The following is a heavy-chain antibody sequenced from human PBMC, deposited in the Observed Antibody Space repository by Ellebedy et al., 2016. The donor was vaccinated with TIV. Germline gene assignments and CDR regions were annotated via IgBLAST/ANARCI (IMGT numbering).Heavy chain of an antibody. V-gene: IGHV3-23*01. CDR2: ISSSGGST. Sequence: GGSLRLXXAASGFTFSSYAMTWVRQAPGKGLEWVSTISSSGGSTYYADSVKGRFTISRDNSKNTLYLQMNSLRAEDTAVFYCAKFDDYGDYDAFDIWGQGTMVTVSS. CDR3: AKFDDYGDYDAFDI. CDR1: GFTFSSYA. J-gene: IGHJ3*02. D-gene: IGHD4-17*01.